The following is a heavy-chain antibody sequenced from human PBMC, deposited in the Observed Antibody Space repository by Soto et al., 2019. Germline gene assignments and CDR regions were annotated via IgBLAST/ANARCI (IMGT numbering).Heavy chain of an antibody. V-gene: IGHV4-34*01. D-gene: IGHD1-1*01. CDR1: GGSFSGYY. Sequence: SETPSLTCAVYGGSFSGYYWSWIRQPPGKGLEWIGEINHSGSTNYNPSLKSRVTISVDTSKNQFSLKLSSVTAADTAVYYCARSALEMPPYYYMDVWGKGTTVTVSS. CDR2: INHSGST. J-gene: IGHJ6*03. CDR3: ARSALEMPPYYYMDV.